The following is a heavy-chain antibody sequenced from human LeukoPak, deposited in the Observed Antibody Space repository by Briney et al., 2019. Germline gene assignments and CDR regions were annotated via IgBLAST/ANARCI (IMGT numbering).Heavy chain of an antibody. Sequence: SETLSLTCTVSGGSISSYYWSWIRQPAGKGLEWIGRIYTSGSTNYNPSLKSRVTMSVDTSKNQFSLKLSSVTAADTAVYYCARGSRITMIIVADDAFDIWGQGTMVTVSS. V-gene: IGHV4-4*07. CDR1: GGSISSYY. CDR2: IYTSGST. D-gene: IGHD3-22*01. CDR3: ARGSRITMIIVADDAFDI. J-gene: IGHJ3*02.